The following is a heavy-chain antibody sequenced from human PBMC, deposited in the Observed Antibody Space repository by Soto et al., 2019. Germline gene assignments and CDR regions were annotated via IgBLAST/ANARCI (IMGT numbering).Heavy chain of an antibody. J-gene: IGHJ3*02. V-gene: IGHV3-30-3*01. CDR1: GFTFSSYA. CDR3: AREDPLIAVAGHDAFDI. D-gene: IGHD6-19*01. Sequence: QVQLVESGGGVVQPGRSLRLSCAASGFTFSSYAMHWVRQAPGKGLEWVAVISYDGSNKYYADSVKGRFTISRDNSKNTLYLQMNSLRAEDTAVYYCAREDPLIAVAGHDAFDIWGQGTMVTVSS. CDR2: ISYDGSNK.